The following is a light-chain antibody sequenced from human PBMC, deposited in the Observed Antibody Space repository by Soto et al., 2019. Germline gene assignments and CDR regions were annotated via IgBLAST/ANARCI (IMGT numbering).Light chain of an antibody. Sequence: DIPMTQSPSSLSASVGDRVTITCRASQSVSLYLNWYQQKPGRAPELLIYSASKLQSGVPSRFSGSGSGTHFTLTISDLQPEDSATYYCQQGFSTPLTFGGGAKVEIK. J-gene: IGKJ4*01. CDR3: QQGFSTPLT. CDR1: QSVSLY. CDR2: SAS. V-gene: IGKV1-39*01.